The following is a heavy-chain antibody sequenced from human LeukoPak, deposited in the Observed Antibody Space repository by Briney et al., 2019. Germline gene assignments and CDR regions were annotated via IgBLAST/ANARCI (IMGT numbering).Heavy chain of an antibody. J-gene: IGHJ6*03. CDR3: ARETSQKGAHYMDV. Sequence: NPSETLSLTCTVSGGSISSYYWSWIRQPPGKGLEWIGYICYSGSTNYNPSLKSRVTISVHTSKNQFSLKLRSVTAADTAVYYCARETSQKGAHYMDVWGKGTTVTISS. CDR2: ICYSGST. V-gene: IGHV4-59*01. CDR1: GGSISSYY. D-gene: IGHD3-16*01.